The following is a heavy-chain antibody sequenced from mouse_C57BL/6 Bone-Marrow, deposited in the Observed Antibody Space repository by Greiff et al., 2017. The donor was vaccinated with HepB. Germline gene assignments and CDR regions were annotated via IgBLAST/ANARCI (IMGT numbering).Heavy chain of an antibody. J-gene: IGHJ3*01. CDR1: GYTFTDYY. V-gene: IGHV1-26*01. D-gene: IGHD1-1*01. CDR3: ARPIITTVVARGFAY. Sequence: EVQLQQSGPELVKPGASVKISCKASGYTFTDYYMNWVKQSHGKSLEWIGDINPNNGGTSYNQKFKGKATLTVDKSSSTAYMELRSLTSEDSAVYYCARPIITTVVARGFAYWGQGTLVTVSA. CDR2: INPNNGGT.